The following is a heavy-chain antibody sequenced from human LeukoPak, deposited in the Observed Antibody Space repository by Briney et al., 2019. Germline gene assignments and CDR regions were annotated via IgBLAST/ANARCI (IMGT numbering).Heavy chain of an antibody. V-gene: IGHV5-51*01. CDR1: GYRFTSDS. D-gene: IGHD5-24*01. J-gene: IGHJ4*02. CDR2: IYPSDSET. Sequence: GESLKISCKASGYRFTSDSIAWVRQMPGKGLEWMGIIYPSDSETRYSPSFQGQVTISADKSISTAYLQWSSLKASDTAIYYCARSPRWQQLCYYFDYWGQGTLVTVSS. CDR3: ARSPRWQQLCYYFDY.